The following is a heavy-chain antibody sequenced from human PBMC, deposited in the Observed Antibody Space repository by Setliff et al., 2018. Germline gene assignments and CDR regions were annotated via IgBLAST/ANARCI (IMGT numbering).Heavy chain of an antibody. CDR2: ISSGSGTYT. Sequence: PGGSLRLSCAASGFTFSDHYMSWIRQAPGKGLEWVSYISSGSGTYTNYADSVKGRFTISRDNAKNSLYLQMNSLRADDTAVYYCARTDGTNLGYFDNWGQGTLVTVSS. CDR1: GFTFSDHY. D-gene: IGHD2-8*01. V-gene: IGHV3-11*03. J-gene: IGHJ4*02. CDR3: ARTDGTNLGYFDN.